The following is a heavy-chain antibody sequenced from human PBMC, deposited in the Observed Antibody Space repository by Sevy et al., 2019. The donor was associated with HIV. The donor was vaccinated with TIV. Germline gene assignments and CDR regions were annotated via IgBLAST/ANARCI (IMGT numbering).Heavy chain of an antibody. J-gene: IGHJ4*02. CDR3: ARGTPPAVATQRPYTFDY. D-gene: IGHD5-12*01. CDR2: IYYTGST. Sequence: SETLSLTCTVSSGSISTYYLSWIRQPPGKGLEWIGYIYYTGSTNYNPSLKSRVTISVDTSKNQFSLRLSSVTAADTAVYYGARGTPPAVATQRPYTFDYWGQGTLVTVSS. V-gene: IGHV4-59*01. CDR1: SGSISTYY.